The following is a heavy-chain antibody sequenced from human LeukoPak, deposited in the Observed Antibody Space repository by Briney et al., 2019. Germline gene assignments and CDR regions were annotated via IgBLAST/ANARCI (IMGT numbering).Heavy chain of an antibody. Sequence: PSETLSLTCTVSGGSISGSDYYWGWIRQPPGRGLEWIGYIYYSGSTNYNPSLKSRVTISVDTSKNQFSLKLNSVTAADTAVYSCARDQYSTSWYGAFDIWGQGTMVTVSS. D-gene: IGHD6-13*01. CDR1: GGSISGSDYY. CDR3: ARDQYSTSWYGAFDI. J-gene: IGHJ3*02. CDR2: IYYSGST. V-gene: IGHV4-61*08.